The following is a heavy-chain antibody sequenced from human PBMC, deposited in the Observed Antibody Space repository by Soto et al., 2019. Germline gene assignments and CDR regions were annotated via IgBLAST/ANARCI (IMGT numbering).Heavy chain of an antibody. J-gene: IGHJ4*02. V-gene: IGHV3-23*01. CDR2: ISGSGGST. CDR3: AFTPTKIVVVPAAIQD. CDR1: GFTFSSYA. Sequence: HPGGSLRLSCAASGFTFSSYAMSWVRQAPGKGLEWVSAISGSGGSTYYADSVKGRFTISRDNSKNTLYLQMNSLRAEDTAVYYCAFTPTKIVVVPAAIQDWGQGTLVTVSS. D-gene: IGHD2-2*01.